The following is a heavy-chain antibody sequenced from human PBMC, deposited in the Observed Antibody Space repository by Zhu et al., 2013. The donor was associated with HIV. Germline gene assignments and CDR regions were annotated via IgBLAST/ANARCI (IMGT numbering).Heavy chain of an antibody. Sequence: QVQLVQSGAEVKKPGSSVKVSCKASGGTFSSYAISWVRQAPGQGLEWMGGIIPIFGTANYAQKFQGRVTITADKSTSTAYMELSSLRSEDTAVYYCAREPPSSTVTTDYGMDVWGRRDRRSPSP. V-gene: IGHV1-69*06. CDR1: GGTFSSYA. D-gene: IGHD4-4*01. J-gene: IGHJ6*02. CDR3: AREPPSSTVTTDYGMDV. CDR2: IIPIFGTA.